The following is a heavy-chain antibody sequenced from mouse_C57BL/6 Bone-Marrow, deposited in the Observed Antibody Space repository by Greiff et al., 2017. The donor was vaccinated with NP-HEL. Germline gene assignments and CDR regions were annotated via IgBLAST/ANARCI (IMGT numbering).Heavy chain of an antibody. CDR2: ISYSGST. CDR1: GYSITSDY. Sequence: EVMLVESGPGLAKPSQTLSLTCSVTGYSITSDYWNWIRKFPGNKLEYMGYISYSGSTYYNPSPKSRISITRDTSKNQYYLQLNSVTTEDTATYYCAREGLRDHYAMDYWGQGTSVTVSS. V-gene: IGHV3-8*01. J-gene: IGHJ4*01. CDR3: AREGLRDHYAMDY. D-gene: IGHD2-4*01.